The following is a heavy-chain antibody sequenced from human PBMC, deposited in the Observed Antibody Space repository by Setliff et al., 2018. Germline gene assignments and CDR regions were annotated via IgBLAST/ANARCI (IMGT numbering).Heavy chain of an antibody. V-gene: IGHV4-4*08. Sequence: SETLSLTCTVSGASVGSHYWSWIRQPPGKGLEWIGHINRRGSTNYNPSLKSRLTISVDTSKNQFSLKLGSVTAADTAVYYCARTGTYRYFDYWGQGIQVTVSS. CDR1: GASVGSHY. J-gene: IGHJ4*02. CDR2: INRRGST. CDR3: ARTGTYRYFDY. D-gene: IGHD1-1*01.